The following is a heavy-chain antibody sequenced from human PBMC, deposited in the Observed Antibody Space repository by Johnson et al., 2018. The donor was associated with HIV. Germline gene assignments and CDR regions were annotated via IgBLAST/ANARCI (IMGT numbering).Heavy chain of an antibody. D-gene: IGHD2-8*02. V-gene: IGHV3-30*04. CDR2: ISYDGSYK. CDR1: GFTFSSYA. CDR3: ARVRTGRENAFDI. J-gene: IGHJ3*02. Sequence: QVQLVESGGGVVQHGRSLRLSCAASGFTFSSYAMHWVRQAPGKGLEWVGVISYDGSYKYYADSVKGRFTISRDNSKSTLYLQMNSLRAEDTAVYYCARVRTGRENAFDIWGQGTMVTVSS.